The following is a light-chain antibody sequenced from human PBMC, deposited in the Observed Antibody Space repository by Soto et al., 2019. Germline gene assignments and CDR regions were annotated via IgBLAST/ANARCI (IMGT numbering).Light chain of an antibody. Sequence: DIVMTQSPLSLTVTPGEPAPISCGSSRSLLKANGYTYFHWFLQKPGQSPQLLIYLGYTRAPGVPDRFSGTGSGTHFTLEISRVEADDVGVYYCMQTLESRTFGQGTKV. V-gene: IGKV2-28*01. CDR1: RSLLKANGYTY. CDR2: LGY. CDR3: MQTLESRT. J-gene: IGKJ1*01.